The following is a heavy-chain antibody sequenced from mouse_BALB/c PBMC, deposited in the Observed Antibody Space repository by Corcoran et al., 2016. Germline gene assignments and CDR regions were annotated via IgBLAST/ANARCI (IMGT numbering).Heavy chain of an antibody. V-gene: IGHV1S136*01. Sequence: DVKLQQAGPELVKPGDSVKMSCKASGYTFTSSVMQWVKQKPGQRLEWIGYINPYNDDTKYNEKCKGKSTLTSDKSSSTAYMELSSLTSEDSAVYYGARQDCRKALCAYWGQGTLVTVSA. CDR3: ARQDCRKALCAY. CDR1: GYTFTSSV. CDR2: INPYNDDT. J-gene: IGHJ3*01.